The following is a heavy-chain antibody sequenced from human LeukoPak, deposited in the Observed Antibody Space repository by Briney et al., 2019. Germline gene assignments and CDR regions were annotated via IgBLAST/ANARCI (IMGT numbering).Heavy chain of an antibody. CDR1: GVTISNNY. CDR2: MYSGGSI. J-gene: IGHJ5*02. Sequence: PGESLRLSCAASGVTISNNYMNWVRQPPGPGLERVSVMYSGGSIRHADTVTGRFTISRANSKNTLYFQLNRLCAEDTAVSYCSWGYCSSITCQIDRWGHGTLVTVSS. D-gene: IGHD2-2*01. V-gene: IGHV3-53*03. CDR3: SWGYCSSITCQIDR.